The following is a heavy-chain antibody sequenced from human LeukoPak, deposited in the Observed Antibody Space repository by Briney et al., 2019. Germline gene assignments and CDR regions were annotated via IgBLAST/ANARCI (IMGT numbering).Heavy chain of an antibody. CDR1: GFTFNNYA. J-gene: IGHJ3*02. CDR3: ARRYCSGGSCYPDAFDI. D-gene: IGHD2-15*01. V-gene: IGHV3-23*01. Sequence: GGPLRLSCAASGFTFNNYAMSWVRQAPGKGLEWVSAISGSGGSTHFADSVKGRFTISRDNSKNTLYLQMNSLRAEDTAVYYCARRYCSGGSCYPDAFDIWGQGTMVTVSS. CDR2: ISGSGGST.